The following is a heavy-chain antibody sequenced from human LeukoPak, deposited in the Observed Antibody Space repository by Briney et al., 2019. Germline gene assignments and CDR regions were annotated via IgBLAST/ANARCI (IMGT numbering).Heavy chain of an antibody. CDR2: ISYSGST. CDR3: ARRDTSTGIDF. D-gene: IGHD5-18*01. J-gene: IGHJ4*02. V-gene: IGHV4-59*11. CDR1: GGSISSHY. Sequence: PSETLSLTCTVSGGSISSHYWSWIRQPPGKGLEWIGYISYSGSTNYNPSLKRRVTISIDTSKNQSSLKLSSVTAADTAVYYCARRDTSTGIDFWGRGTLVTVSS.